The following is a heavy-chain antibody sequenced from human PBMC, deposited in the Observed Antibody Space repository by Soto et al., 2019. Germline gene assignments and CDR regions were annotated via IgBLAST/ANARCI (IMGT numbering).Heavy chain of an antibody. CDR3: ARDLLIAGSFYNNGMDV. CDR2: IYYSGST. V-gene: IGHV4-31*03. Sequence: QVQLQESGPGLVKPSQTLSLTCTVSGGSISSGGYYWSWIRQHPGKGLEWIGYIYYSGSTYYNPSLNSRVTISVDTSKKQFSLKLSSVTAADTAVYYCARDLLIAGSFYNNGMDVWGQGTTVTVSS. CDR1: GGSISSGGYY. J-gene: IGHJ6*02. D-gene: IGHD3-16*01.